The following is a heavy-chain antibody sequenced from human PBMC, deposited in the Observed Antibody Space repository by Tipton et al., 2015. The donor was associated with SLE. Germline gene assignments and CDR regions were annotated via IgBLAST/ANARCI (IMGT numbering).Heavy chain of an antibody. CDR2: TYFSGST. J-gene: IGHJ5*02. V-gene: IGHV4-39*01. D-gene: IGHD6-19*01. Sequence: TLSLTCTVSGGSISSSSYYWGWIRQPPGKGLEWIGSTYFSGSTYYNPSLKSRVTISVDTSKNQFSLKLSSVTAADTAVYYCARLGEAVAVRGWFDPWGQGTLVTVSS. CDR3: ARLGEAVAVRGWFDP. CDR1: GGSISSSSYY.